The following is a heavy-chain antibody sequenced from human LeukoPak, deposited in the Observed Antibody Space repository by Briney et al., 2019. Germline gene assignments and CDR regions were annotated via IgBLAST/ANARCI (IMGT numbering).Heavy chain of an antibody. CDR1: GYTFTSYG. J-gene: IGHJ4*02. CDR2: ISAYNGNT. D-gene: IGHD3-10*01. CDR3: ARDSGGLVLDS. Sequence: ASVKVSCKASGYTFTSYGISWVRQAPGQGLEWMGWISAYNGNTNYAQKLQGRVTMTTDTSTSTVYMELRSLRSDDTAVYYCARDSGGLVLDSWGQGTLVTVSS. V-gene: IGHV1-18*01.